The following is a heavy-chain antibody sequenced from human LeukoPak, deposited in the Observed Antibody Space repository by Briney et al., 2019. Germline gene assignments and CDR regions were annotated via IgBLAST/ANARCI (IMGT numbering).Heavy chain of an antibody. D-gene: IGHD2-2*01. V-gene: IGHV4-30-4*01. CDR1: GDSISRGDYY. Sequence: SQPQTLPCTVSGDSISRGDYYGSWIRQPPGKGLERLGDIYYSGSTCYNPSLKSRVTISVDTSKNQFSLKLSSVTAADTAVYYCARDKYQLLSYYYGMDVWGKGTTVTVSS. J-gene: IGHJ6*04. CDR3: ARDKYQLLSYYYGMDV. CDR2: IYYSGST.